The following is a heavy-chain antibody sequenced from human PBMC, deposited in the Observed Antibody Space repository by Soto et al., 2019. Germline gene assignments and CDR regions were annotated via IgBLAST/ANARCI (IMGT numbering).Heavy chain of an antibody. D-gene: IGHD2-8*01. CDR2: IIPIFGTA. CDR3: ARDSNFRLVGRYYYYGMDV. J-gene: IGHJ6*02. V-gene: IGHV1-69*13. Sequence: GASVKVSCKASGGTFSSYAISWVRQAPGQGLEWMGGIIPIFGTANYAQKFQGRVTITADESTSTAYMELSSLRSEDTAVYYCARDSNFRLVGRYYYYGMDVWGQGTTVTVSS. CDR1: GGTFSSYA.